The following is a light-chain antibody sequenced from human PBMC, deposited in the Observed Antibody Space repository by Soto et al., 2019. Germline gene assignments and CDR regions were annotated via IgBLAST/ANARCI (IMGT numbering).Light chain of an antibody. V-gene: IGLV2-14*03. CDR2: DVS. CDR3: SSYTISNIGV. Sequence: QSALTQPASVSGSPGQSITISCTGTTSDIGANNYVSWYQQHPGKAPKLMIYDVSNRPSGVSDRFSGSKSANTASLTISGLQAEDEADYYCSSYTISNIGVFGGGTKVTVL. CDR1: TSDIGANNY. J-gene: IGLJ3*02.